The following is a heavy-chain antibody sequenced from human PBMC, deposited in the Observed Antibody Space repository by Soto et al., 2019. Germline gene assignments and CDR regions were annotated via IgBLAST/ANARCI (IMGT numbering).Heavy chain of an antibody. V-gene: IGHV4-4*02. D-gene: IGHD6-19*01. CDR3: ARASSGWLGWFDY. J-gene: IGHJ4*02. Sequence: PSETLSLTCAVSGGSISSSNWWSWVRQPPGKGLEWIREIYHSGSTNHMQSLKSRVTISVDKCKNQFSLKLSSVTAADTAVYYCARASSGWLGWFDYWGQGTLVTVSS. CDR2: IYHSGST. CDR1: GGSISSSNW.